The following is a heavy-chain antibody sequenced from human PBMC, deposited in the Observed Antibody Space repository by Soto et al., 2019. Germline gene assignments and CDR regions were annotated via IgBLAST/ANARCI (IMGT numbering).Heavy chain of an antibody. V-gene: IGHV4-30-2*01. CDR3: ARSAARGDAFDI. CDR1: GGSISSGGYS. D-gene: IGHD2-2*01. CDR2: IYHSGST. Sequence: QLQLQESGSGLVKPSQTLSLTCAVSGGSISSGGYSWSWIRQPPGKGLEWIGYIYHSGSTYYNPSLKSRVTIAVDRSKNKYSLKLSSVTAADTAVYYCARSAARGDAFDIWGQGTMVTVSS. J-gene: IGHJ3*02.